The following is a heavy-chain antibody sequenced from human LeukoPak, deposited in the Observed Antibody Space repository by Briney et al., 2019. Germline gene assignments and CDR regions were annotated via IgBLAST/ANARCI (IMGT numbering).Heavy chain of an antibody. J-gene: IGHJ3*02. CDR2: ISAYNGNT. Sequence: ASVKVSCKASGYTFTSYGISWVRQAPGQGLEWMGWISAYNGNTNYAQKLQGRVTMTTDTSTSTAYMELRSLRSDDTAVYYCASTSLSGSYPSTGDAFDIWGQGTMVTVSS. CDR3: ASTSLSGSYPSTGDAFDI. D-gene: IGHD1-26*01. V-gene: IGHV1-18*01. CDR1: GYTFTSYG.